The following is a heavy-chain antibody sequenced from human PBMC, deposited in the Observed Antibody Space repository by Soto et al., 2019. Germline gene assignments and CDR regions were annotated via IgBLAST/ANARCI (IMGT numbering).Heavy chain of an antibody. CDR1: GFTFNTYA. CDR3: ARDHGRSGGDAFAFDI. CDR2: IRGSGDST. D-gene: IGHD3-10*01. V-gene: IGHV3-23*01. J-gene: IGHJ3*02. Sequence: EVQLLESGGGLVQPGGSLRLSCAASGFTFNTYAMTWVRQAPGKGLEWVSVIRGSGDSTYYADSVKGRFTISRDNSKNPLYLQMNSLRADDTAVYYCARDHGRSGGDAFAFDIWGQGTVVSVSS.